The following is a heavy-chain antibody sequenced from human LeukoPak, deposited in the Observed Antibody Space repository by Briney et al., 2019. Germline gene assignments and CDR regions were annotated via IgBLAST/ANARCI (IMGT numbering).Heavy chain of an antibody. CDR1: GFTFSSYA. CDR2: ISGSGGST. V-gene: IGHV3-23*01. J-gene: IGHJ6*02. CDR3: APRGGSYYYDSSGYYTPVGDYYYYGMDV. D-gene: IGHD3-22*01. Sequence: HPGGSLRLSCAASGFTFSSYAMSWVRQAPGKGLEWVSAISGSGGSTYYADSVKGRFTISRDNSKNTLYLQMNSLRAEDTAVYYCAPRGGSYYYDSSGYYTPVGDYYYYGMDVWGQGTTVTVSS.